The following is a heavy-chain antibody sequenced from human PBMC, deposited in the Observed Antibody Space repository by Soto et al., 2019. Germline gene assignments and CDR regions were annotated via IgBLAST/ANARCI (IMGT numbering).Heavy chain of an antibody. CDR3: AKDLSVIATVNYFDY. J-gene: IGHJ4*02. CDR2: VPYDGSKN. D-gene: IGHD4-17*01. V-gene: IGHV3-30*18. Sequence: QVQLVESGGGVVQPGRSLRLSCVASGFTFSDYGMHWVRRAPGKGLEWVAVVPYDGSKNYYADSVKGRFTISRDNSKNMLYLQMNSLRAEDTAIYYCAKDLSVIATVNYFDYWGQGTLVTVSS. CDR1: GFTFSDYG.